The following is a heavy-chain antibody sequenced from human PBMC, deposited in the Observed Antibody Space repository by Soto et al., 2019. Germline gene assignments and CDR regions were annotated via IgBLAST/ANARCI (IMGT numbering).Heavy chain of an antibody. J-gene: IGHJ5*02. V-gene: IGHV3-30-3*01. CDR2: ISYDGSNK. Sequence: HPGGSLRLSCAASGFTFSSYAMHWVRQAPGKGLEWVAVISYDGSNKYYADSVKGRFTISRDNSKNTLYLQMNSLRAEDTAVYYCASYMVRGVITHNWFDPWGQGTLVTVSS. CDR1: GFTFSSYA. D-gene: IGHD3-10*01. CDR3: ASYMVRGVITHNWFDP.